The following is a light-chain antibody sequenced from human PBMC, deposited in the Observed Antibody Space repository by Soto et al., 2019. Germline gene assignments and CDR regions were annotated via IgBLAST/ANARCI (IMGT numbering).Light chain of an antibody. V-gene: IGKV3-20*01. Sequence: RATLSCRASQSVSSSFLVWYQQKVGQAPRLLIYATSSRATGIPDRFSGSGSGTDFTLTISRLEPGDFAVYYCQQFGASPFTFGPGTKVDIK. J-gene: IGKJ3*01. CDR2: ATS. CDR1: QSVSSSF. CDR3: QQFGASPFT.